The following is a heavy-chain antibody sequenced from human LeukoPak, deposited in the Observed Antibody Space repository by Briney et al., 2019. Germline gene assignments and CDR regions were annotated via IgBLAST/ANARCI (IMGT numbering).Heavy chain of an antibody. CDR1: GFTFSSYS. CDR2: INGAGSST. Sequence: GGSLRLSCAASGFTFSSYSMNWVRQAPGKGLEWVSRINGAGSSTSYADSVKGRFTVSRDNAKNTLNLQMNSLRAEDTAVYYCARDLFFSDAGYSSGWRAEYFHHWGQGTLVTVSS. J-gene: IGHJ1*01. D-gene: IGHD6-19*01. V-gene: IGHV3-74*01. CDR3: ARDLFFSDAGYSSGWRAEYFHH.